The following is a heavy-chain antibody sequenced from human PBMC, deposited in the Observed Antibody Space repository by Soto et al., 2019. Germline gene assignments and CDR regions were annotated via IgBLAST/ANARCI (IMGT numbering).Heavy chain of an antibody. CDR3: ARGVAGYYYYGMDV. CDR2: MNPNSGNT. D-gene: IGHD2-21*01. V-gene: IGHV1-8*01. CDR1: GYTFTSYD. Sequence: ASVKVSCKASGYTFTSYDINWVRQATGQGLEWMGWMNPNSGNTGYAQKFQGWVTMTRDTSISTAYMELSRLRSDDTAVYYCARGVAGYYYYGMDVWGQGTTVTVSS. J-gene: IGHJ6*02.